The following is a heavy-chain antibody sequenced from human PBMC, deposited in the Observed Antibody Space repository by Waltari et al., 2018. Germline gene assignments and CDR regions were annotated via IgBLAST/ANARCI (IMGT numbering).Heavy chain of an antibody. Sequence: EVQLVESGGGSVQPGGSLRLSCTGSGFLFSSCWMHWVRKGPGEGLVCGGRINGEWSSTTYADSVQGRFTTTRDNAKSTLYLEMNSLKSEDTGVYYCAREENYDFAMDVWGQGTTVTVSS. J-gene: IGHJ6*02. CDR2: INGEWSST. CDR1: GFLFSSCW. D-gene: IGHD1-7*01. CDR3: AREENYDFAMDV. V-gene: IGHV3-74*01.